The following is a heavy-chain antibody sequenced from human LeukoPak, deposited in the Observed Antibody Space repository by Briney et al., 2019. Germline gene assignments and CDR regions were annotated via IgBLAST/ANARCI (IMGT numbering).Heavy chain of an antibody. D-gene: IGHD6-13*01. CDR2: MNTNTGDT. J-gene: IGHJ4*02. CDR3: ARGSGTSWYDY. V-gene: IGHV1-2*04. CDR1: GYTFTANY. Sequence: ASVKVSCKASGYTFTANYMHWVRQAPGQGLEWMGWMNTNTGDTYNAQKFQGCVTMTRDTSITTAYMELSGLTLDDTAVYYCARGSGTSWYDYWGQGTLVTVSS.